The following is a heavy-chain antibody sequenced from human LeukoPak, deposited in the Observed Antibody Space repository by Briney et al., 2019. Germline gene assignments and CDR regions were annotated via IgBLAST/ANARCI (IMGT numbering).Heavy chain of an antibody. V-gene: IGHV4-4*09. J-gene: IGHJ4*02. CDR3: AKMTVGSYIVY. CDR2: IYTGGGT. CDR1: GGSISTYY. D-gene: IGHD3-10*01. Sequence: PSETLSLTCTVSGGSISTYYWTWIRQPPGKGLEWIGYIYTGGGTNYNPSLKSRVTISVDTSKNQFSLRLTSVTAADTAVYYCAKMTVGSYIVYWGQGTLVTVSS.